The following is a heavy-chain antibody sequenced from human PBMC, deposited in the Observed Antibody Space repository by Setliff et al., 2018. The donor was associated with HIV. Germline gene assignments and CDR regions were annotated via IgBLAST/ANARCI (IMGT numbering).Heavy chain of an antibody. D-gene: IGHD3-16*01. CDR3: ARDPAVFGLYYYYYMDV. Sequence: ASVKVSCKASGYTFTSYYMHWVRQAPGQGLEWMGITNPSSGSTSYAQKFQGRVTMTRDTSTSTVYMELSSLRSEDTAVYYCARDPAVFGLYYYYYMDVWGKGTTVTVSS. V-gene: IGHV1-46*03. CDR2: TNPSSGST. J-gene: IGHJ6*03. CDR1: GYTFTSYY.